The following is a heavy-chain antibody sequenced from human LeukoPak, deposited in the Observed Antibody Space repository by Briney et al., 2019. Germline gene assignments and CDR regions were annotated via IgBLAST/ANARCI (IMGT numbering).Heavy chain of an antibody. CDR3: ATGSGTHSPDY. V-gene: IGHV1-2*02. Sequence: ASVKVSCKASGYTFTGYFIHWVRQAPGQGLEWMGWITPNSGGTNYAQKFQGRVTMTRDTSISTAYMELSRLRSDDTAVYYCATGSGTHSPDYWGQGTLVTVSS. CDR1: GYTFTGYF. D-gene: IGHD3-10*01. J-gene: IGHJ4*02. CDR2: ITPNSGGT.